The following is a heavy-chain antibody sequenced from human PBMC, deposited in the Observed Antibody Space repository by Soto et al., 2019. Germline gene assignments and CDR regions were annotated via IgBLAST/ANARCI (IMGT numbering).Heavy chain of an antibody. Sequence: QVQLQQWGAGLLKPSETLSLTCAVYGGSFSGYYWSWIRQPPGKGLEWIGEINHSGSTNYNPSLKSRVPISVDTSKNQFSLKLSSVTAADTAVYYCARVLVAATGWFDPWGQGTLVTVSS. CDR1: GGSFSGYY. CDR2: INHSGST. J-gene: IGHJ5*02. D-gene: IGHD2-15*01. CDR3: ARVLVAATGWFDP. V-gene: IGHV4-34*01.